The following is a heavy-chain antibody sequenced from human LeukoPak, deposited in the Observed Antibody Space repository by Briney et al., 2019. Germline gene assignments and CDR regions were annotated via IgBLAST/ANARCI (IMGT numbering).Heavy chain of an antibody. J-gene: IGHJ4*02. CDR1: GFTFSNYG. CDR3: AKGAYDYIEMGYFDY. V-gene: IGHV3-30*18. CDR2: ISYDGSNK. Sequence: GRSLSLSCVASGFTFSNYGMHWVRQAPGEGLEWVAVISYDGSNKFYADSVKGRFTISRDSSKNTLYLQMNSLRAEDMAVYYCAKGAYDYIEMGYFDYWGQGTLVTVSS. D-gene: IGHD5-12*01.